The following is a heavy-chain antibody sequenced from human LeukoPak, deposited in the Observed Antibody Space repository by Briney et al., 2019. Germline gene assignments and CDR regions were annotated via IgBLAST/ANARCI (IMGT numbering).Heavy chain of an antibody. CDR2: IYPGDSDT. J-gene: IGHJ5*02. V-gene: IGHV5-51*01. D-gene: IGHD2-2*01. CDR3: ARQGGCSSTSCYSNWFDP. Sequence: GESLKISCKGSGYSFTSYWIGWVRQMPGKGLEWMGIIYPGDSDTRCSPSFQGQVTISADKSISTAYLQWSSLKASDTAMYYCARQGGCSSTSCYSNWFDPWGQGTLVTVSS. CDR1: GYSFTSYW.